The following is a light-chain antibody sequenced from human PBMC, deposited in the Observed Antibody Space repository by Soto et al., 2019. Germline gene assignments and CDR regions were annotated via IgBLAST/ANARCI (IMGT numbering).Light chain of an antibody. Sequence: EIVLTQSPATLSLSPGERATLSCRASQSVSFYLAWYQQKPGQAPRLLIYDASNRATGIPARFSGSGSGTDITLTISSLEPEDFASYYCQQRNNWPPTFGQGTKVEIK. CDR1: QSVSFY. J-gene: IGKJ1*01. V-gene: IGKV3-11*01. CDR3: QQRNNWPPT. CDR2: DAS.